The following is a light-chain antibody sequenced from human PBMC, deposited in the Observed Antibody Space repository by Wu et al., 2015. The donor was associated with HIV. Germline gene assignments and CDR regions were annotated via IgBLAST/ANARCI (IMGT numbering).Light chain of an antibody. V-gene: IGKV3-20*01. J-gene: IGKJ5*01. CDR1: QSVSSNY. CDR2: DAS. CDR3: QQYGSSPPIT. Sequence: EIVLTQPPGTLSLSAGERATLSCRASQSVSSNYLAWYQQKPGQAPRLLIYDASNRATGIPDRFSGSGSGTDFTLTISRLEPEDFAVYYCQQYGSSPPITFGQGTRLEIK.